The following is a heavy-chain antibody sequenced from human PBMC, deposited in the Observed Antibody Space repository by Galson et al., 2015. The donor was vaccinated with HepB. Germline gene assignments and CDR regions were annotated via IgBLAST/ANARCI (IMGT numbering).Heavy chain of an antibody. D-gene: IGHD6-19*01. V-gene: IGHV3-9*01. Sequence: SLRLSCAASGFTFDDYAMHWVWQAPGKGLEWVSGISWNSGSIGYADSVKGRFTISRDNAKNSLYLQMNSLRAEDTALYYCAKSGSSGWYRALDYWGQGTLVTVSS. CDR3: AKSGSSGWYRALDY. CDR2: ISWNSGSI. J-gene: IGHJ4*02. CDR1: GFTFDDYA.